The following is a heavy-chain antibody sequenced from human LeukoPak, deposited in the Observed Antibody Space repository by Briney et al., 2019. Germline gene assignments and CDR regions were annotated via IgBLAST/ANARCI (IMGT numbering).Heavy chain of an antibody. D-gene: IGHD5-24*01. CDR1: GGSISSSSYY. V-gene: IGHV4-39*07. J-gene: IGHJ4*02. Sequence: PSETLSLTCTVSGGSISSSSYYWGWIRQPPGKGLEWIGSIYYSGSTYYNPSLKSRVTISVDTSKNQFSLKLSSVTAADTAVYYCASRSWGRDGYTYYFDYWGQGTLVTVSS. CDR2: IYYSGST. CDR3: ASRSWGRDGYTYYFDY.